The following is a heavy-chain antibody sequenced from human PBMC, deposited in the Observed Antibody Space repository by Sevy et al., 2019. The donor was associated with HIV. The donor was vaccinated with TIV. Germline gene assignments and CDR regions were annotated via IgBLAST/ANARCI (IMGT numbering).Heavy chain of an antibody. CDR2: ISYDGSHK. CDR3: ARDQRGDKTQD. CDR1: GFTFSTHA. D-gene: IGHD3-16*01. J-gene: IGHJ4*02. V-gene: IGHV3-30-3*01. Sequence: GGSLRLSCAASGFTFSTHAMHWVRQAPGKGLQWVSLISYDGSHKYYADSVKGRFTISRDNAKNSLYLQMNSLRAEDTAVYYCARDQRGDKTQDWGQGTLVTVSS.